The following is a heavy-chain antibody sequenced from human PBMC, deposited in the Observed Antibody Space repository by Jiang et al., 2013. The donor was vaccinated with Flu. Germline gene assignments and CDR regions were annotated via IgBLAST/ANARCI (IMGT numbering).Heavy chain of an antibody. CDR1: GFTFSSYA. J-gene: IGHJ5*02. D-gene: IGHD3-10*01. CDR3: ARSSSNRDWFDP. CDR2: ISYDGSNK. Sequence: QLVESGGGVVQPGRSLRLSCAASGFTFSSYAMHWVRQAPGKGLEWVAVISYDGSNKYYADSVKGRFTISRDNSKNTLYLQMNSLRAEDTAVYYCARSSSNRDWFDPWGQGTLVTVSS. V-gene: IGHV3-30-3*01.